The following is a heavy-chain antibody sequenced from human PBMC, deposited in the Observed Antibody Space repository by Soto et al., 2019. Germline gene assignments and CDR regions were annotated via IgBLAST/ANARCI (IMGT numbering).Heavy chain of an antibody. Sequence: EVQLVESGGGLVKPGGSLRLSCAASGFTFSDYDMTWVRQAPGKGLEWVSSITSNSIYKYSADSLKGRFTISRDNAKNTLFLQLNSLRAEDTAVYYCARDLSGANYYYHGLDVWGQGTTVTVSS. CDR1: GFTFSDYD. CDR2: ITSNSIYK. J-gene: IGHJ6*02. V-gene: IGHV3-21*01. CDR3: ARDLSGANYYYHGLDV.